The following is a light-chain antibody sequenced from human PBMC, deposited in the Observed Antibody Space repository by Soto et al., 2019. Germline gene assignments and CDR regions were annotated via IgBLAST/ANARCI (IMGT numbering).Light chain of an antibody. V-gene: IGKV3-20*01. Sequence: EIVLTQSPGTLSLSPGERATLSCRASQSVSSWYLAWYQQKPGQAPRPLMYSTSSRATGITDRFSGSGSGTDFTLTISRLEPEDFAVYYCQQYGSSLWTFGQGTKVEIK. J-gene: IGKJ1*01. CDR3: QQYGSSLWT. CDR1: QSVSSWY. CDR2: STS.